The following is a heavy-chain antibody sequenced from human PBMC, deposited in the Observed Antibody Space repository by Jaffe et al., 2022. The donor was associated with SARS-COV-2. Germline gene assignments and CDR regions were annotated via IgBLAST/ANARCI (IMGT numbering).Heavy chain of an antibody. Sequence: EVQLVESGGGLVQPGGSLRLSCAASGFTFSSYEMNWVRQAPGKGLEWVSYISSSGSTIYYADSVKGRFTISRDNAKNSLYLQMNSLRAEDTAVYYCARGGVTTYYYYYGMDVWGQGTTVTVSS. CDR2: ISSSGSTI. D-gene: IGHD4-17*01. CDR3: ARGGVTTYYYYYGMDV. V-gene: IGHV3-48*03. J-gene: IGHJ6*02. CDR1: GFTFSSYE.